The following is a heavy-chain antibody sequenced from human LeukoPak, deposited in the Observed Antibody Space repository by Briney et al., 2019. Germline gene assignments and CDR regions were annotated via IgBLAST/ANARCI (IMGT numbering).Heavy chain of an antibody. CDR2: IYYSGST. CDR1: GGSISSYY. Sequence: SETLSLNCTGSGGSISSYYWSWIRQPPGKGLDWIGYIYYSGSTNYNPSLKSRVTISVDTSKNQFSLKLSSVTAADTAVYYCARQSRYYYYYGMDVWGQGTTVTVSS. J-gene: IGHJ6*02. CDR3: ARQSRYYYYYGMDV. V-gene: IGHV4-59*08.